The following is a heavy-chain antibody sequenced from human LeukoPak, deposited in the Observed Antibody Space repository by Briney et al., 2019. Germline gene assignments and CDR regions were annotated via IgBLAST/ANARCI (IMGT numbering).Heavy chain of an antibody. CDR1: GFTFSAYA. Sequence: GGSLRLSCVGSGFTFSAYAINWVRQAPGKGLEWVSAISGSGGSTYYADSVKGRFTISRDNSKNTLYLQMNSLRAEDTAVYYCARYCSGSCYNGLDVWGQGTTVTVSS. D-gene: IGHD2-15*01. CDR3: ARYCSGSCYNGLDV. V-gene: IGHV3-23*01. CDR2: ISGSGGST. J-gene: IGHJ6*02.